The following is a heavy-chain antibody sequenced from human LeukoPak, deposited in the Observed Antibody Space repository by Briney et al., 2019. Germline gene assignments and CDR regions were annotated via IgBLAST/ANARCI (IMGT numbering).Heavy chain of an antibody. CDR2: INPNSGGT. D-gene: IGHD2-2*01. V-gene: IGHV1-2*02. J-gene: IGHJ4*02. CDR1: GYTFTGYY. CDR3: ARDIVVVPAADDY. Sequence: ASVKVSCKASGYTFTGYYMHWVRQAPGQGLEWMGWINPNSGGTNYAQRFQGRVTMTRGTSISTAYMELSRLRSDDTAVYYCARDIVVVPAADDYWGQGTLVTVSS.